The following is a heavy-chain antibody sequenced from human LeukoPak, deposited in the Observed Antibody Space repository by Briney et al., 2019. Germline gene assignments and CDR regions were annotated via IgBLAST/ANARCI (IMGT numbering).Heavy chain of an antibody. CDR3: ARRGSQIWFGELSPYYYYGMDV. J-gene: IGHJ6*02. CDR2: IYYSGST. Sequence: KPSETLSLTCTVSGGSISSSSYYWSWIRQPPGKGLEWIGYIYYSGSTNYNPSLKSRVTIPVDTSKNQFSLKLSSVTAADTAVYYCARRGSQIWFGELSPYYYYGMDVWGQGTTVTVSS. CDR1: GGSISSSSYY. D-gene: IGHD3-10*01. V-gene: IGHV4-61*05.